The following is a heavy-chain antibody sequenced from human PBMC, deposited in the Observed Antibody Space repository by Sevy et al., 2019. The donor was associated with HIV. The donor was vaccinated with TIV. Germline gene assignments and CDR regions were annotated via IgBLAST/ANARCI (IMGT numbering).Heavy chain of an antibody. Sequence: ASVKVSCKASGYSFTALDINWVRQATGQGLEWMGWMNPNTGQTDYSQRFQGRVTMTRDTSISTAYMELHRLRSDDTAIYYCARGIAAGVDYWGQGIQVTVSS. V-gene: IGHV1-8*01. J-gene: IGHJ4*02. CDR1: GYSFTALD. CDR3: ARGIAAGVDY. D-gene: IGHD6-13*01. CDR2: MNPNTGQT.